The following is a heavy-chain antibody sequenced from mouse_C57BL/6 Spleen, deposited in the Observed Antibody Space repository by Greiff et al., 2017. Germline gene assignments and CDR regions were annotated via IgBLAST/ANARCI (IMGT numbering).Heavy chain of an antibody. CDR2: IWSDGST. D-gene: IGHD2-5*01. J-gene: IGHJ1*03. V-gene: IGHV2-6-1*01. CDR1: GFSLTSYG. Sequence: VKLMESGPGLVAPSQSLSITCTVSGFSLTSYGVHWVRQPPGKGLEWLVVIWSDGSTTYNSALKSRLSISKDNSKSQVFLKMNSLQTDDTAMYYCARHRDSNYWYFDVWGTGTTVTVSS. CDR3: ARHRDSNYWYFDV.